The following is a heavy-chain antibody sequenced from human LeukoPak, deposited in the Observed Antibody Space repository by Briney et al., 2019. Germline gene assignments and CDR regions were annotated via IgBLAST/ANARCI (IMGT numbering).Heavy chain of an antibody. Sequence: SETLSLTCAVYGGSFSGYYWSWIRQPPGKGLEWIGEINHSGSTYYNPSLKSRVTISVDTSKNQFSLRLTSVTAADTAVYYCTRDSGTTGVVKFDPWGQGILVTVSS. D-gene: IGHD4-23*01. J-gene: IGHJ5*02. CDR3: TRDSGTTGVVKFDP. CDR1: GGSFSGYY. V-gene: IGHV4-34*01. CDR2: INHSGST.